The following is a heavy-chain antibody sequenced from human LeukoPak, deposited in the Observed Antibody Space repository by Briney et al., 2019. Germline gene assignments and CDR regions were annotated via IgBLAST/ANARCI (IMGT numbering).Heavy chain of an antibody. J-gene: IGHJ6*02. CDR1: GFTFSSYS. Sequence: GGSLRLSCAASGFTFSSYSMNWVRQAPGKGLEWVSSISSSSSYIYYADSVKGRFTISRDNAKNSLYLRMNSLRAEDTAVYYCARGGEEDTVADVLLWFGELPPLYYYYYGMDVWGQGTTVTVSS. CDR3: ARGGEEDTVADVLLWFGELPPLYYYYYGMDV. V-gene: IGHV3-21*01. D-gene: IGHD3-10*01. CDR2: ISSSSSYI.